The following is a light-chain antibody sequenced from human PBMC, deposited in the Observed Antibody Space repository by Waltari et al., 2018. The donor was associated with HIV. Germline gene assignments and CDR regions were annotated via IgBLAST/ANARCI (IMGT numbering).Light chain of an antibody. J-gene: IGKJ5*01. CDR2: DAS. Sequence: EIVLTQSPATLSLSPGERATLSCRASQSVSSYSAWYHQKPGQAPRLLIYDASNRATGIPARFSGSGSGTDFTLTIRSREPEDFAVYYCQQRSNWPPITFGQGTRLEIK. CDR3: QQRSNWPPIT. V-gene: IGKV3-11*01. CDR1: QSVSSY.